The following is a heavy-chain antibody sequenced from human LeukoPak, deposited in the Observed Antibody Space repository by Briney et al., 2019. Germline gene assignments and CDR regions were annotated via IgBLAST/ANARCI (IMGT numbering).Heavy chain of an antibody. CDR1: GYTFTGYY. V-gene: IGHV1-2*02. D-gene: IGHD3-10*01. Sequence: ASVKVSCKASGYTFTGYYMHWVRQAPGQGLEWMGWINPNSGCTNYAQKFQGRVTMTRDTSISTAYMELSRLRSDDTAVYYCARVAGSGGSGSTYWAYWGQGTLVTVSS. CDR3: ARVAGSGGSGSTYWAY. CDR2: INPNSGCT. J-gene: IGHJ4*02.